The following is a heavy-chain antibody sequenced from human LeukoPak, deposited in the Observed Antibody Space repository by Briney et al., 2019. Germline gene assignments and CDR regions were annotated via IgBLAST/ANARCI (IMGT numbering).Heavy chain of an antibody. CDR1: GFTFSTYA. D-gene: IGHD1-20*01. CDR2: ISYDGSNK. CDR3: ARDTNWNDGGAFDI. V-gene: IGHV3-30*04. J-gene: IGHJ3*02. Sequence: HPGGSLRLSCAASGFTFSTYAMYWVRQAPGKGLEWMAVISYDGSNKNYADSVKGRFSISRDNSKNTLYLQMNSLRTEDTAVYYCARDTNWNDGGAFDIWGQGTMVTVSS.